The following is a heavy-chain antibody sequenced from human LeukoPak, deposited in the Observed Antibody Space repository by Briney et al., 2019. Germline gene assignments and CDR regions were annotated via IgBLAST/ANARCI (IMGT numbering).Heavy chain of an antibody. J-gene: IGHJ4*02. Sequence: ASVTVSCKASGYTFTGYYMHWVRQAPGQGLEWMGWISAYNGNTNYAQKLQGRVTMTTDTSTSTAYMELRSLRSDDTAVYYCARAEDSSGYFGYWGQGTLVTVSS. CDR2: ISAYNGNT. D-gene: IGHD3-22*01. CDR3: ARAEDSSGYFGY. V-gene: IGHV1-18*04. CDR1: GYTFTGYY.